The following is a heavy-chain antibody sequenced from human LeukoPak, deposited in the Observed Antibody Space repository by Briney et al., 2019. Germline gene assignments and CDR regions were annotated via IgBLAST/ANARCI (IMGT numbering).Heavy chain of an antibody. CDR1: GYSFTSYW. CDR2: IYPGDSDT. V-gene: IGHV5-51*01. D-gene: IGHD3-10*01. J-gene: IGHJ6*04. Sequence: GESLKISCKGSGYSFTSYWIGWVRHMPGKGLEWMGIIYPGDSDTRYSPSFQGQVTISADKSISTAYLQWSSLKASDTAMYYRARTGSAVGTSLYYYYGMDVWGKGTTVTVSS. CDR3: ARTGSAVGTSLYYYYGMDV.